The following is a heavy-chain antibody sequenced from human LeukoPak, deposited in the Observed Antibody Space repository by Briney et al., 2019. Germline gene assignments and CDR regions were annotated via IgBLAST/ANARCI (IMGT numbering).Heavy chain of an antibody. CDR2: IYYSGST. D-gene: IGHD6-6*01. V-gene: IGHV4-30-4*08. Sequence: PSQTLSLTCTVSGGSISSGDYYWSWIRQPPGKGLEWIGYIYYSGSTYYNPSLKSRVTISVDTSKNQFSLKLSSVTAADTAVYYCAREIRVGVVRYYYYYYYMDVWGKGTTVTVSS. CDR3: AREIRVGVVRYYYYYYYMDV. J-gene: IGHJ6*03. CDR1: GGSISSGDYY.